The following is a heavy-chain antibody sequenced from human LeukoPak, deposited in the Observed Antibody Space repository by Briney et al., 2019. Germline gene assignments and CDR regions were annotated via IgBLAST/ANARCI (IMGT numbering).Heavy chain of an antibody. Sequence: GGSLRLSCAASGFTFSSYSLNWVRQAPGMGLEWVSSISTSSGYISYADSVKGRFTISRDIAKNSLYLQMNSLRAEDTALYYCARVGIAMAPAGWFDPWGQGTLVTVSS. J-gene: IGHJ5*02. CDR2: ISTSSGYI. D-gene: IGHD6-19*01. V-gene: IGHV3-21*01. CDR3: ARVGIAMAPAGWFDP. CDR1: GFTFSSYS.